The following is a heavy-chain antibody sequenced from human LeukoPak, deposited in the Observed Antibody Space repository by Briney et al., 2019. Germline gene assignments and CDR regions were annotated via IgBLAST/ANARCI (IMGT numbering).Heavy chain of an antibody. J-gene: IGHJ4*02. CDR1: GFTFSSYA. CDR3: AKEVVVYGACDY. D-gene: IGHD2-8*02. V-gene: IGHV3-23*01. CDR2: ISGSGGST. Sequence: TGGSLRLSCAASGFTFSSYAMSWVRQAPGKGLEWVSAISGSGGSTYYADSVKGRFTISRDNSKNTLYLQVNSLRAEDTAVYYCAKEVVVYGACDYWGQGTLVTVSS.